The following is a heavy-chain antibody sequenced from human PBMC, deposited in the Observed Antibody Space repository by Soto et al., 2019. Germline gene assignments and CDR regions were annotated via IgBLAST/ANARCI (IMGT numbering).Heavy chain of an antibody. J-gene: IGHJ4*02. CDR3: ARDPPYYDYIWGSYRPYYFDY. Sequence: GGSLRLSCAASGFTFSSYWMSWVRQAPGKGLEWVANVKQDGSEKYYVDSVKGRFTISRDNAKNSLYLQMNSLRAEDTAVYYCARDPPYYDYIWGSYRPYYFDYWGQGTLVTVSS. V-gene: IGHV3-7*01. D-gene: IGHD3-16*02. CDR2: VKQDGSEK. CDR1: GFTFSSYW.